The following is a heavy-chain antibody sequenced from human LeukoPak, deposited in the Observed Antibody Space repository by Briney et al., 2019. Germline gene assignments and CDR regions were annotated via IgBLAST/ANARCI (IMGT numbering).Heavy chain of an antibody. D-gene: IGHD6-19*01. V-gene: IGHV3-21*01. CDR2: FSSSISFI. J-gene: IGHJ4*02. CDR1: GFTLNRYS. CDR3: ARDLSGGGWYL. Sequence: RGSLRLSCAASGFTLNRYSMSSARQGPGKGLEWDSSFSSSISFIHYADSVKGRFTISTDNATSSLDLQMNSLRVEDTAVYYCARDLSGGGWYLGGQGTLVTVSS.